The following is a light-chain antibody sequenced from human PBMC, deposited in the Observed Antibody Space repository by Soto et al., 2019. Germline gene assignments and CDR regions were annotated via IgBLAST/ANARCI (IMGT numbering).Light chain of an antibody. Sequence: QSALTQPASVSGSPGQSITISCTGTSSDVGGYNYVSWYQQHAGKAPKLMIYEVTIRPSGVSDRFSGCKSGTTASLTVSGLPAEDEADYYCSSYTGGNPSDVFGTGTKVTVL. CDR2: EVT. CDR3: SSYTGGNPSDV. J-gene: IGLJ1*01. V-gene: IGLV2-14*01. CDR1: SSDVGGYNY.